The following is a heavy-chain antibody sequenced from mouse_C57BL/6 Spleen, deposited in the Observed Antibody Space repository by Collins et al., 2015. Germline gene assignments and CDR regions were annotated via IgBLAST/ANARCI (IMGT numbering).Heavy chain of an antibody. Sequence: EQGLEWIGYIYPRDGSTKYNEKFKGKATLTADKSSSTAYMQLNSLTSEDSAVYFCARSRDGYYEGYFDYWGQGTTLTVSS. J-gene: IGHJ2*01. V-gene: IGHV1-78*01. D-gene: IGHD2-3*01. CDR3: ARSRDGYYEGYFDY. CDR2: IYPRDGST.